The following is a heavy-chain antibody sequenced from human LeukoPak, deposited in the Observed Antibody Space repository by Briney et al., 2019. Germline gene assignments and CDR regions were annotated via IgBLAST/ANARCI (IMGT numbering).Heavy chain of an antibody. J-gene: IGHJ6*03. V-gene: IGHV1-8*01. Sequence: ASVKVSCKASGYTFTNYGISWVRQATGQGLEWMGWMNPNSGNTGYAQKFQGRVTMTRNTSISTAYMELSSLRSEDTAVYYCARGYSSGYYYYYMDVWGKGTTVTVSS. D-gene: IGHD3-22*01. CDR1: GYTFTNYG. CDR2: MNPNSGNT. CDR3: ARGYSSGYYYYYMDV.